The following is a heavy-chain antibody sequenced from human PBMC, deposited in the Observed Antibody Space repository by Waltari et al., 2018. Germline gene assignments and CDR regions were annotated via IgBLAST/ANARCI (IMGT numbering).Heavy chain of an antibody. CDR1: GGTFSSYA. CDR3: ARGERFLEWPRGGFDP. D-gene: IGHD3-3*01. J-gene: IGHJ5*02. Sequence: QVQLVQSGAEVKKPGSSVKVSCKASGGTFSSYAISWVRQAPGQGLEWMGGIIPIFGTANYAQKCQGRVTITADKSTSTAYMELSSLRSEDTAVYYCARGERFLEWPRGGFDPWGQGTLVTVSS. CDR2: IIPIFGTA. V-gene: IGHV1-69*14.